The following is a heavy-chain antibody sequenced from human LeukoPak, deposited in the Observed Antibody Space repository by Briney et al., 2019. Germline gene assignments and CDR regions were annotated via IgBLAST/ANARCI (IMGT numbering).Heavy chain of an antibody. Sequence: GGSLRLSCAASGFTFSDYYMSWIRHAPGKGLEWVSYISSSGSTIYYADSVKGRFTISRDNAKNSLYLQMSSLRAEDTAVYYCATAMIGLYYFDYWGQGTLVTVSS. D-gene: IGHD3-22*01. V-gene: IGHV3-11*01. CDR1: GFTFSDYY. CDR3: ATAMIGLYYFDY. J-gene: IGHJ4*02. CDR2: ISSSGSTI.